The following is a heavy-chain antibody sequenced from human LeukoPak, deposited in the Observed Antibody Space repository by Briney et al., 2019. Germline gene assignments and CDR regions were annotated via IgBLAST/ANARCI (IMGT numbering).Heavy chain of an antibody. V-gene: IGHV3-74*01. D-gene: IGHD3-10*01. CDR3: ARGPMGKGYFDY. Sequence: GSLRLSCAASGFTFNNYWMHWVRQAPGKGLVWVSRINGDGSSTSHADSVKGRFTISRDNAKNTLYLQMNSLRAEDTAVYYCARGPMGKGYFDYWGQGTLVTVSS. CDR2: INGDGSST. CDR1: GFTFNNYW. J-gene: IGHJ4*02.